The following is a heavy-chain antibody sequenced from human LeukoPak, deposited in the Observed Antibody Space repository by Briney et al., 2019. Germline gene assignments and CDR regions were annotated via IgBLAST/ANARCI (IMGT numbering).Heavy chain of an antibody. CDR1: GYTFTSYD. CDR3: ARAEAYCGSDCYSDWFDP. CDR2: MNPNSGNT. J-gene: IGHJ5*02. Sequence: GASVKVSCKASGYTFTSYDINWVRQATGQGLEWMGWMNPNSGNTGYAQKFQGRVTITRNTSISTAYMELSSLRSEDTAVYYCARAEAYCGSDCYSDWFDPWGQGTLVTVSS. V-gene: IGHV1-8*03. D-gene: IGHD2-21*01.